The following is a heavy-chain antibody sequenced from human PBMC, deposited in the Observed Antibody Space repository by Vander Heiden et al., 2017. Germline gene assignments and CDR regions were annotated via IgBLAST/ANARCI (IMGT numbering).Heavy chain of an antibody. D-gene: IGHD2-15*01. CDR1: GFTFSRYH. CDR2: ISYDGRNK. CDR3: ARDGGDGFNCFDY. Sequence: QVQLVESGGGVVQPGRSLRFSCAASGFTFSRYHMHWVRQAPGKGLEWVAFISYDGRNKYYADSVKGRFTISRDNSKNTLYLQMNSLKSEDTAVYNCARDGGDGFNCFDYWGQGNLVTVSS. V-gene: IGHV3-30*04. J-gene: IGHJ4*02.